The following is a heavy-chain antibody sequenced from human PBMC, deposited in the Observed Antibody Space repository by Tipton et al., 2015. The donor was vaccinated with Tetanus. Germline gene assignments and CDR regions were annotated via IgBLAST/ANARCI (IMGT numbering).Heavy chain of an antibody. CDR1: GASINAGGYL. CDR2: IYYTALT. D-gene: IGHD1-26*01. Sequence: LRLSCSVSGASINAGGYLWTWVRQRPGEGLEWIGDIYYTALTSYTPSLSSRVTISVDSSKNRFSLNLTSVTAAVTAVYFCARGLPREPFYLDYWGQGNQVTVSS. J-gene: IGHJ4*02. CDR3: ARGLPREPFYLDY. V-gene: IGHV4-31*02.